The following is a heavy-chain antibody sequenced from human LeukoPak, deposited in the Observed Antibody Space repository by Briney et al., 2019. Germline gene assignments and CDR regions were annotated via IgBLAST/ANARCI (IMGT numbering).Heavy chain of an antibody. CDR2: IRSRTNGGTT. V-gene: IGHV3-49*04. Sequence: PGGSLRLSCTASGFRFGDYVMSWVRQAPGKGLEWVGLIRSRTNGGTTEYTASVKGRFTISRDDTRSIAYLQMSSLKSEDTAVYYCTTAYSGSYIGYWGQGTLVTVSS. CDR1: GFRFGDYV. D-gene: IGHD1-26*01. J-gene: IGHJ4*02. CDR3: TTAYSGSYIGY.